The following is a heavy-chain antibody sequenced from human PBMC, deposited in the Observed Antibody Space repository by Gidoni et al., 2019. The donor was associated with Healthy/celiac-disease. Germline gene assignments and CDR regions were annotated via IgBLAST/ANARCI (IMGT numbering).Heavy chain of an antibody. J-gene: IGHJ5*02. CDR1: GFSLSNARMG. CDR2: IFSNDEK. D-gene: IGHD2-2*01. V-gene: IGHV2-26*01. Sequence: QVTLKESGPVLVKPTETLPLTCTVSGFSLSNARMGVSWIRQPPGKALEWLAHIFSNDEKSYSTSLKSRLTISKDTSKSQVVLTMTNMDPVDTATYYCARIVVVPAAAIGWFDPWGQGTLVTVSS. CDR3: ARIVVVPAAAIGWFDP.